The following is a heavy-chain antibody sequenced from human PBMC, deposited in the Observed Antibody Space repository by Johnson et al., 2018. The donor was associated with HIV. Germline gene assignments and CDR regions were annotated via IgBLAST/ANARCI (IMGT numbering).Heavy chain of an antibody. Sequence: QVQLVESGGGVVQAGRSLRLSCAASGFTFSSYAMHWVRQAPGKGLEWVAIISYDGSNKYYADSVKGRFTISRDNSKNTLYLQMNSLRVEDTAVYYCARELQLWFSAFDIWGQGTMVTVSS. V-gene: IGHV3-30-3*01. J-gene: IGHJ3*02. CDR2: ISYDGSNK. CDR3: ARELQLWFSAFDI. D-gene: IGHD5-18*01. CDR1: GFTFSSYA.